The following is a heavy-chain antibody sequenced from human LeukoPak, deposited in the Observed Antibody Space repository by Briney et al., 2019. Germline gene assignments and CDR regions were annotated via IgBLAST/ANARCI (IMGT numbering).Heavy chain of an antibody. CDR2: ISGDGGST. CDR3: AKTYYDFWSGYYPGDP. D-gene: IGHD3-3*01. CDR1: GFTFSSYA. Sequence: PGGSLRLSCAASGFTFSSYAMSWVRQAPGKGPEWVSLISGDGGSTYYADSVKGRFTISRDNSKNSLYLQMNSLRTEDTALYYCAKTYYDFWSGYYPGDPWGQGTLVTVSS. V-gene: IGHV3-43*02. J-gene: IGHJ5*02.